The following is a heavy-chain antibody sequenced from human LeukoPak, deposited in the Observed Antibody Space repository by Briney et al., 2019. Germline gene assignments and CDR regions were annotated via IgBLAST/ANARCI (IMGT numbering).Heavy chain of an antibody. CDR3: ARDAQWLVPEGYFYYMDV. Sequence: GGSLRLSCAGSGFTFGRYSMNWFRQAPGKGLERVSSISSRSTNIFYADSVKGRFTISRDNAKNSLYLQMNSLGAEDTAVYYCARDAQWLVPEGYFYYMDVWAKGPRSPSP. J-gene: IGHJ6*03. V-gene: IGHV3-21*01. D-gene: IGHD6-19*01. CDR2: ISSRSTNI. CDR1: GFTFGRYS.